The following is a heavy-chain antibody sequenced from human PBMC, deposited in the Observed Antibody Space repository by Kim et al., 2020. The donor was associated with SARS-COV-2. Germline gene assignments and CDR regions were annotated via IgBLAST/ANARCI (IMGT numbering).Heavy chain of an antibody. Sequence: YTPSLKSRVTISVDTSKNQFSLKLSSVTAADTAVYYCASPLIAAAGTGDYWGQGTLVTVSS. D-gene: IGHD6-13*01. V-gene: IGHV4-39*01. J-gene: IGHJ4*02. CDR3: ASPLIAAAGTGDY.